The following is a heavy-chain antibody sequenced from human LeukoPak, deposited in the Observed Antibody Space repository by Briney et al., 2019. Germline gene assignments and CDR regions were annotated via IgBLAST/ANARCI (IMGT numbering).Heavy chain of an antibody. V-gene: IGHV4-59*12. Sequence: PSETLSLTCTVSGGSISGYYWSWIRQPPGKGLEWIGYLHYSGSTNYNPSLKSRVTISVDTSKNQFSLKLSSVTAADTAVYYCARGGRAVAGRRYYYYMDVWGKGTTVTVSS. CDR3: ARGGRAVAGRRYYYYMDV. J-gene: IGHJ6*03. D-gene: IGHD6-19*01. CDR1: GGSISGYY. CDR2: LHYSGST.